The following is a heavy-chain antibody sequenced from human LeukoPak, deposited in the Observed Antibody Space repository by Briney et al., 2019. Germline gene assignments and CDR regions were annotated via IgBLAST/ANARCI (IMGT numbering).Heavy chain of an antibody. CDR3: AREYYDSSGYYQKTDY. CDR1: GYTFTGYY. V-gene: IGHV1-2*02. CDR2: INPNSGGT. Sequence: ASVKVSCKASGYTFTGYYMHWVRQAPGQGLEGMGWINPNSGGTNYAQKFQGRVTMTRDTSISTAYMELSRLRSDDTAVYYCAREYYDSSGYYQKTDYWGQGTLVTVSS. J-gene: IGHJ4*02. D-gene: IGHD3-22*01.